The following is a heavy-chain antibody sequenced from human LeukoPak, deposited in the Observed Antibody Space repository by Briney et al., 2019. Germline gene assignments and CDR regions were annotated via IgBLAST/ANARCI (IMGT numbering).Heavy chain of an antibody. CDR2: IIGSGGSS. CDR1: GFTFSDYA. Sequence: GGSLRLSCAASGFTFSDYAMSWVRQAPGRGLEWVSGIIGSGGSSYYADSVKGRFTISRDNSKNTVYLQMNSLRAEDTAIYYCVKEGVHHILAGFDTFDYWGQGTLVTVSS. J-gene: IGHJ4*02. V-gene: IGHV3-23*01. CDR3: VKEGVHHILAGFDTFDY. D-gene: IGHD6-19*01.